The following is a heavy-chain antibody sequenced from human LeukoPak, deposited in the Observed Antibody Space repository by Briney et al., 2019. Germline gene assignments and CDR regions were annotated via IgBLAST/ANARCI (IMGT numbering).Heavy chain of an antibody. CDR2: INPSSGST. CDR3: ARDGSSQHTELHNWVGL. D-gene: IGHD1-26*01. V-gene: IGHV1-46*01. J-gene: IGHJ5*02. CDR1: GYTFTSYY. Sequence: EASVKVSCRASGYTFTSYYMHWVRQAPGQGLEWMGIINPSSGSTAYAQKFQGRVTMTRDTSTSTVYMELSSLTSEDTAVYCCARDGSSQHTELHNWVGLWGPGTLVAVSS.